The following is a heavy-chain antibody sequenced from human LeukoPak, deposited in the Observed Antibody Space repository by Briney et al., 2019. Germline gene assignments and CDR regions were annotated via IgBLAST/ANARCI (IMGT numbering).Heavy chain of an antibody. CDR3: ARDLGTGGSYWVGYYYYYMDV. CDR2: IIPIFGTA. D-gene: IGHD1-26*01. V-gene: IGHV1-69*13. J-gene: IGHJ6*03. CDR1: GGTFSSCA. Sequence: VASVKVSCKASGGTFSSCAISWVRQAPGQGLEWMGGIIPIFGTANYAQKFQGRVTITADESTSTAYMELSSLRSDDTAVYYCARDLGTGGSYWVGYYYYYMDVWGKGTTVTVSS.